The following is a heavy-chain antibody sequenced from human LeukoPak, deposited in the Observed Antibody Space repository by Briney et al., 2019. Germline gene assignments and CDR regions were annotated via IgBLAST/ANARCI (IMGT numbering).Heavy chain of an antibody. Sequence: PGGSLRLSCAASGFTFSSYAMHWVRQAPGKGLEWVAVISYDGSNKYYADSVKGRFTISRDNSKNTLYLQMNSLRAEDTAVYYCARAPYPNYFDYWGQGTLVTVSS. CDR1: GFTFSSYA. CDR3: ARAPYPNYFDY. CDR2: ISYDGSNK. V-gene: IGHV3-30*04. J-gene: IGHJ4*02.